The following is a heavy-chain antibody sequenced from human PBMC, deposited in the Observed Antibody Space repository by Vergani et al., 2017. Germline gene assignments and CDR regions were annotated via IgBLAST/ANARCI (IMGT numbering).Heavy chain of an antibody. J-gene: IGHJ5*02. CDR3: ARERIAAARNWFDP. CDR1: GYTFTSYG. V-gene: IGHV1-18*01. D-gene: IGHD6-13*01. CDR2: ISAYNGNT. Sequence: QVQLVQSGAEVKKPGASVKVSCKASGYTFTSYGISWVRQAPGQGLEWMGWISAYNGNTNYAQKLQGRVTMTRDTSTSTVYMELSSLRSEDTAVYYCARERIAAARNWFDPWGQGTLVTVSS.